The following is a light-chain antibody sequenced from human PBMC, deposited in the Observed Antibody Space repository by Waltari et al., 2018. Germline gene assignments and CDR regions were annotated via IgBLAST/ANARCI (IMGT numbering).Light chain of an antibody. Sequence: DIVMTQFPDSLAVSLGERATIKCKPSQSLLSSSNNKDYLAWYQQKPGQPPKLLISWASSREYGVPDRFSGSGSGTDFILTISRLEPEDFAVYYCQQYGSSSWTFGQGTKVEIK. CDR1: QSLLSSSNNKDY. CDR2: WAS. CDR3: QQYGSSSWT. J-gene: IGKJ1*01. V-gene: IGKV4-1*01.